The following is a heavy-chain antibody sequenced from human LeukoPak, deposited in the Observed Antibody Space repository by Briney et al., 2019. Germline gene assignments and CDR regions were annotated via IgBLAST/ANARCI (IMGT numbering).Heavy chain of an antibody. CDR2: IYPGDSDT. Sequence: GESLKISCKGSGYSFTSYWIGWVRQMPGKGLEWMGIIYPGDSDTRYSPSFQGQVTISADKSISTAYLQWSSLKSSDTAMYYCARHVVEIATTQPVNYYYGMDVWGQGTTVTVSS. V-gene: IGHV5-51*01. J-gene: IGHJ6*02. CDR1: GYSFTSYW. CDR3: ARHVVEIATTQPVNYYYGMDV. D-gene: IGHD5-24*01.